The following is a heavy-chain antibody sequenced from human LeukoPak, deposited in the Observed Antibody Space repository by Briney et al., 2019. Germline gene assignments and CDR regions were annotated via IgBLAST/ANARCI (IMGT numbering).Heavy chain of an antibody. D-gene: IGHD3-10*01. CDR2: IYSGGST. Sequence: PGGSLRLSCAASGFTVSSNYMSWVRQPPGKGLEWVSLIYSGGSTYYADSVKGRFTISRDNSKNTVYLQMNSLRAEDTAVYYCARAEGFYTEYYGSGFDYWGQGTLVTVSS. V-gene: IGHV3-53*01. CDR3: ARAEGFYTEYYGSGFDY. CDR1: GFTVSSNY. J-gene: IGHJ4*02.